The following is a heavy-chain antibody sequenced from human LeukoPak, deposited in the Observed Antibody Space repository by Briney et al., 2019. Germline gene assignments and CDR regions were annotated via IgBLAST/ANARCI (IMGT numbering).Heavy chain of an antibody. V-gene: IGHV4-34*01. CDR3: ARGLWFGDLRYFDY. CDR2: INHSGST. Sequence: SETLSLTCAVYGGSFSGYYWSWIRQPPGKGLEWIGEINHSGSTNYNPSLKSRVTISVDTSKNQFSLKLSSVTAADTAVYYCARGLWFGDLRYFDYWGQGTLVTVSS. D-gene: IGHD3-10*01. J-gene: IGHJ4*02. CDR1: GGSFSGYY.